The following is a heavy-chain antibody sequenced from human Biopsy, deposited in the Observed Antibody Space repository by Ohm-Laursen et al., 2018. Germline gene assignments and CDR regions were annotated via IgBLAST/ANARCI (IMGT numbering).Heavy chain of an antibody. CDR3: ATAAYAPPYFDL. CDR2: ITGGGNYI. Sequence: GSLRLSCAAIGFTFDDYAMHWVRQAPAKGLEWVSSITGGGNYINYADSVRGRFTISRDNSKNSVYLVMSSLRAEDTAVYFCATAAYAPPYFDLWGRGTLVTVSS. CDR1: GFTFDDYA. J-gene: IGHJ4*02. V-gene: IGHV3-21*06. D-gene: IGHD4-17*01.